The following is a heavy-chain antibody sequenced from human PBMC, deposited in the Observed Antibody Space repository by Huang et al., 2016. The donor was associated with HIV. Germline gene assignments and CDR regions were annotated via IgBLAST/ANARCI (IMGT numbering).Heavy chain of an antibody. V-gene: IGHV3-74*01. J-gene: IGHJ4*02. CDR2: INSDGSSS. CDR3: VRDPRIQSWLNYFDY. CDR1: GFTFSSYW. D-gene: IGHD3-22*01. Sequence: EVQLVESGAGLVQPGGSLRLSCAASGFTFSSYWMHWVRQAPGKGLFWVSRINSDGSSSGYTDSVKGRFTIKGDNAKNTMYLQMNSLRADDTAVYYCVRDPRIQSWLNYFDYWGQGTLVSVYS.